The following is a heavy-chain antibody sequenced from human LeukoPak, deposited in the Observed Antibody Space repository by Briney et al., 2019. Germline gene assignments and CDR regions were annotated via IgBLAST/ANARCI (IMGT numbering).Heavy chain of an antibody. Sequence: PSETLSLTCTVSGGSISNNNYYWAWIRQPPGKGLECIGSIDYSGSPYYNPSLKSRVTISVDTSKNQFSLRLSSVTAADTAVYYCATWRTAKTGFDYWGQGTLVTVSS. D-gene: IGHD1-1*01. CDR2: IDYSGSP. CDR3: ATWRTAKTGFDY. CDR1: GGSISNNNYY. J-gene: IGHJ4*02. V-gene: IGHV4-39*01.